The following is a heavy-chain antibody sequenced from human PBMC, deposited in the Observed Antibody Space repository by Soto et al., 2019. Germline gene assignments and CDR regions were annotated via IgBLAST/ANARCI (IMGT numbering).Heavy chain of an antibody. Sequence: QVQLVQSGAAVRKPGSSVKVSCKASGGTFTKYAITWVRQAPRQGLEWMGGIVPLPGTTNYAQKFRGRVTISAEESTITAYLGLSSLGSDDTAVYYCASGVGGLSGSSGWPDYDFDVGGQGTMVIVAS. V-gene: IGHV1-69*01. J-gene: IGHJ3*01. CDR3: ASGVGGLSGSSGWPDYDFDV. CDR2: IVPLPGTT. CDR1: GGTFTKYA. D-gene: IGHD6-19*01.